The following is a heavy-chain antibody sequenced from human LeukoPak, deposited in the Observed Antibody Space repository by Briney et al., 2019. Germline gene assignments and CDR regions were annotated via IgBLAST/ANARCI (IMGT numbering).Heavy chain of an antibody. CDR1: GYTFTSYG. J-gene: IGHJ3*02. D-gene: IGHD3-22*01. Sequence: ASVKVSCKASGYTFTSYGISWVRQAPGQGLEWMGWISAYNGNTNYAQKLQGRVTMTTDTSTSTAYMELRSLRSDDTAVYYCARRRITMIVVVRDDAFDIWGQGTIVTVSS. CDR3: ARRRITMIVVVRDDAFDI. V-gene: IGHV1-18*01. CDR2: ISAYNGNT.